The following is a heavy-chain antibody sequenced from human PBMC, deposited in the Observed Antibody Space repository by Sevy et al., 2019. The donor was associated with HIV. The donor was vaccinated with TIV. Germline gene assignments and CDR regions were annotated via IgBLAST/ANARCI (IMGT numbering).Heavy chain of an antibody. CDR1: GFTFSSHG. J-gene: IGHJ4*02. CDR3: ARDKLPPVMVTMVRGALSYYFDY. D-gene: IGHD3-10*01. Sequence: GGSVRLSCAASGFTFSSHGMHWVRQAPGKGLEWVAVIWYDGSNKYYADSVKGRFTISRDNSKNTLYLQMNSLRAEDTAVYYCARDKLPPVMVTMVRGALSYYFDYWGQGTLVTVSS. V-gene: IGHV3-33*01. CDR2: IWYDGSNK.